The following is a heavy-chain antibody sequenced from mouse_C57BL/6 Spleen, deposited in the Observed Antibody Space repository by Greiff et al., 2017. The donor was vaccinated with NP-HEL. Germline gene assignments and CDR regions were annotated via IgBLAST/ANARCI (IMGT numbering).Heavy chain of an antibody. Sequence: ESGPELVKPGASVKISCKASGYSFSSSWMNWVKQRPGKGLEWIGRSYPGDGDTNYNGKFKGKATLAADKSSSTAYMQRGSLTSEDSAVCFCARGGDAMDYWGQGTSVTVSS. CDR2: SYPGDGDT. CDR3: ARGGDAMDY. CDR1: GYSFSSSW. J-gene: IGHJ4*01. V-gene: IGHV1-82*01.